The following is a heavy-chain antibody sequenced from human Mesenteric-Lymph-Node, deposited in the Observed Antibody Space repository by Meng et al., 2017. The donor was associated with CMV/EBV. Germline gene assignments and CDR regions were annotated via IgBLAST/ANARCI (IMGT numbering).Heavy chain of an antibody. CDR1: GYPFINYD. J-gene: IGHJ4*02. Sequence: ASVKVSCKASGYPFINYDINWVRQATGQGLEWMGWMNPNSGNTGYAQKFQGRVTMTRNTSISTAYMELSSLRSEDTAVYYCAKGLWRSGSYFLTSHWGQGTLVTVSS. CDR2: MNPNSGNT. CDR3: AKGLWRSGSYFLTSH. V-gene: IGHV1-8*01. D-gene: IGHD1-26*01.